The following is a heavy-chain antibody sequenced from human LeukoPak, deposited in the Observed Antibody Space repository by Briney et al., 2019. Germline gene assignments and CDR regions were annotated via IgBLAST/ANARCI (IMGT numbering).Heavy chain of an antibody. D-gene: IGHD3-22*01. CDR3: ARDAPPGYYYDSSGYYYVGYYFDY. J-gene: IGHJ4*02. CDR1: GGSISSSSYY. V-gene: IGHV4-39*07. Sequence: SETLSLTCTVSGGSISSSSYYWGWIRQPPGKGLEWIGTIYYSGSTYCNPSLKSRVTISVDTSKNQFSLKMSSVTAADTAVYYCARDAPPGYYYDSSGYYYVGYYFDYWGQGTLVTVSS. CDR2: IYYSGST.